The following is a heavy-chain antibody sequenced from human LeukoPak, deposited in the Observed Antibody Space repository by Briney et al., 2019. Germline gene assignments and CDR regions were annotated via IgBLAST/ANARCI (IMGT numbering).Heavy chain of an antibody. CDR3: ARISLSGWVNDH. CDR1: GFTFSSHW. D-gene: IGHD6-19*01. Sequence: GGSLRLSCAASGFTFSSHWMHWVRQAPGKGLVWVTRISSDGRSTSYADSVKGRFTTSRDNAKNTLYLQMSSLRAEDTAMYYCARISLSGWVNDHWGQGTLVTVSS. V-gene: IGHV3-74*01. CDR2: ISSDGRST. J-gene: IGHJ4*02.